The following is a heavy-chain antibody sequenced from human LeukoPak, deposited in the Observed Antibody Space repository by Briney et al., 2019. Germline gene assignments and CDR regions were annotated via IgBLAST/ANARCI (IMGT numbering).Heavy chain of an antibody. V-gene: IGHV3-9*01. J-gene: IGHJ3*02. CDR2: ISWNSSSI. D-gene: IGHD4/OR15-4a*01. Sequence: PGRSLRLSCAASGFTFDDYAMHWVRQAPGKGLEWVSGISWNSSSIGYADSVKGRFTISRDNAKNSLYLQMNSLRAEDTALYYCAKDLGVGLNAFDIWGQGTMVTVSS. CDR3: AKDLGVGLNAFDI. CDR1: GFTFDDYA.